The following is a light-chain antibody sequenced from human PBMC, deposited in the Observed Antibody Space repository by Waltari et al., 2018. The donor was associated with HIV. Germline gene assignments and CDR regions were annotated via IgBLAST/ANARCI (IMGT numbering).Light chain of an antibody. CDR3: ATWDDSLNGVV. V-gene: IGLV1-44*01. CDR1: RSNIGTNT. J-gene: IGLJ2*01. CDR2: SNN. Sequence: QSVLTQPPSASGTPGQSVPISCSGSRSNIGTNTVNWYQHLPGTAPKLLIYSNNQRPSGVPDRFSGSKSGTSASLAISGLQSDDEADYYCATWDDSLNGVVFGGGTELTVL.